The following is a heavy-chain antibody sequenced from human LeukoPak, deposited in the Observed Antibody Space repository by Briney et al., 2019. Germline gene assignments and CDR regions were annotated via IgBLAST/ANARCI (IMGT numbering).Heavy chain of an antibody. CDR1: GFTFSDYN. CDR2: ITSGTTYI. D-gene: IGHD2-2*01. CDR3: ARDRYPAAREFDY. V-gene: IGHV3-21*01. Sequence: NPGGSLRLSCAASGFTFSDYNMNWVRQSPEKGLEWVSSITSGTTYIYYADSVRGRFTLSRDNAKNSLYLQMNGLRAEDTAVYYCARDRYPAAREFDYWGQGTLVTVSS. J-gene: IGHJ4*02.